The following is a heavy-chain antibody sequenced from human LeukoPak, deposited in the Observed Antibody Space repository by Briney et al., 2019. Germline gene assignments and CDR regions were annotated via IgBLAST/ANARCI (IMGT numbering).Heavy chain of an antibody. V-gene: IGHV3-33*01. CDR1: GFTFRNYA. D-gene: IGHD4-17*01. CDR3: ARAPGGFHGDYSPIAY. J-gene: IGHJ4*02. Sequence: GGSLRLSCAASGFTFRNYAMDWVRQAPGKGLEWVAVIWSDGSNDRYADSVKGRFTISRDNSMNTLFLQMNSLRVEDTGVYYCARAPGGFHGDYSPIAYWGQGTLVTVSS. CDR2: IWSDGSND.